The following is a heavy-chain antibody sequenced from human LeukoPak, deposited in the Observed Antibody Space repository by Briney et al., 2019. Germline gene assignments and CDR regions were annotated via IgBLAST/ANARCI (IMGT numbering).Heavy chain of an antibody. J-gene: IGHJ2*01. V-gene: IGHV4-34*01. Sequence: SETLSLICAVYGGSFSGYYWSWIRQPPGKGLEWIGESNDSGSTKYNPSLKSRVTISVDTSKNQYSLKLSSVTAADTAVYYCARHYCSGGSCYWHFDLWGRGTLVTVSS. CDR2: SNDSGST. D-gene: IGHD2-15*01. CDR1: GGSFSGYY. CDR3: ARHYCSGGSCYWHFDL.